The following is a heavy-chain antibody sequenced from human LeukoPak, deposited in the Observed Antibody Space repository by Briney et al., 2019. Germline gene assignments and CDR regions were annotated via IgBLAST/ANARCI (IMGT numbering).Heavy chain of an antibody. D-gene: IGHD4-17*01. V-gene: IGHV4-61*02. J-gene: IGHJ4*02. CDR1: GGSISSGSYY. Sequence: SQTLSLTCTVSGGSISSGSYYWSWIRQSAGKGLEWIGRVYSGGGTNYNPSLKSRVTISVDTSKNQFSLNLTSVTAADTAVYYCARVRYYFDYWGQGTLVTVSS. CDR3: ARVRYYFDY. CDR2: VYSGGGT.